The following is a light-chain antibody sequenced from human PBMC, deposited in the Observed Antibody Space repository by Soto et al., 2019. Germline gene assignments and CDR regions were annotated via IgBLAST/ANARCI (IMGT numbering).Light chain of an antibody. CDR2: GAS. CDR1: QSITNNY. J-gene: IGKJ4*01. Sequence: EIVMTQSPATLSVSPGERATLSCRARQSITNNYLAWYQQKPGRAHRLLIYGASSRATGIPDRFSGSGSGTDFTLTISRLEPEDFAMYYCQQYGYLVTFGGGTKVDIK. V-gene: IGKV3-20*01. CDR3: QQYGYLVT.